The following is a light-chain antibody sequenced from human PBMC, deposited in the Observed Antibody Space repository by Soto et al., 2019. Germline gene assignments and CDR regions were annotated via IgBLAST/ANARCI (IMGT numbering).Light chain of an antibody. J-gene: IGLJ1*01. CDR3: NSYTTSSTLV. CDR1: SSEVGSYKY. V-gene: IGLV2-14*03. Sequence: QSVLTQPASLSWSPGQSITISCTGTSSEVGSYKYVSWYQQHPCKAPKLMIYDVSNRPSGVSNRFSGSKSGNTASLTISGLRAEDEADYYCNSYTTSSTLVFGTGTKVTVL. CDR2: DVS.